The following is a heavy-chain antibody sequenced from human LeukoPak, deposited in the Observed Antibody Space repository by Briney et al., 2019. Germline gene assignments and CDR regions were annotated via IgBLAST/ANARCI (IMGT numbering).Heavy chain of an antibody. D-gene: IGHD3-3*01. Sequence: ASVTVSCKASGYTFTSYGISWVRQAPGQGLEWMGWISAYNGNTNYAQKLQGRVTMTTDTSTSTAYMELRSLRSDDTAVYYCARDRGTGYYDFWSGYKYWGQGTLVTVSS. V-gene: IGHV1-18*01. CDR3: ARDRGTGYYDFWSGYKY. J-gene: IGHJ4*02. CDR1: GYTFTSYG. CDR2: ISAYNGNT.